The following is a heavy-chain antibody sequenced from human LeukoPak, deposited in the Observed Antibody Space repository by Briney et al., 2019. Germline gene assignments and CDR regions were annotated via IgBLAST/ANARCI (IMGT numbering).Heavy chain of an antibody. Sequence: SETLSLTCTVSGGSISSYYWSWIRQPPGKGLEWIAYISDIGSINYNPSLKSRVTISLDTSKNQFSLNLSSVTAADTAVYYCARAGYYYDSSSYYSFDSWGQGTLVTVSS. CDR1: GGSISSYY. V-gene: IGHV4-59*01. CDR2: ISDIGSI. CDR3: ARAGYYYDSSSYYSFDS. J-gene: IGHJ4*02. D-gene: IGHD3-22*01.